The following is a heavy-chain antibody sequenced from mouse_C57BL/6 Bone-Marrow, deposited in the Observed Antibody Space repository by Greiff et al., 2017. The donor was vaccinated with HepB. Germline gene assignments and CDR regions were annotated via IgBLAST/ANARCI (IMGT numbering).Heavy chain of an antibody. D-gene: IGHD2-3*01. CDR3: ARSCYYDY. CDR2: INPSTGGT. Sequence: EVKLQESGPELVKPGASVKISCKASGYSFTGYYMNWVKQSPEKSLEWIGEINPSTGGTTYNQKFKAKATLTVDKSSSTAYMQLKSLTSEDSAVYYCARSCYYDYWGQGTTLTVSS. CDR1: GYSFTGYY. J-gene: IGHJ2*01. V-gene: IGHV1-42*01.